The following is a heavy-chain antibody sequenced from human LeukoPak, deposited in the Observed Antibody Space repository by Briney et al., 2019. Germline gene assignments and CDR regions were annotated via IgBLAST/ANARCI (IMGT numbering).Heavy chain of an antibody. CDR3: ARDRSDILTASAFDI. J-gene: IGHJ3*02. CDR1: GYTFTSYA. CDR2: INAGNGNT. D-gene: IGHD3-9*01. Sequence: ASVKVSCKASGYTFTSYAMHWVRQAPGQRLEWMGWINAGNGNTKYSQKFQGRVTITRDTSASTAYMELRSLRSDDTAVYYCARDRSDILTASAFDIWGQGTMVTVSS. V-gene: IGHV1-3*01.